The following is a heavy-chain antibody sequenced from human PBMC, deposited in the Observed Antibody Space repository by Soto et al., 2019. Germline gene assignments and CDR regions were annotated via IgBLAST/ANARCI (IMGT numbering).Heavy chain of an antibody. CDR3: ARTDCSGGSCYGLGYYYYYGMDV. V-gene: IGHV1-69*01. Sequence: QVQLVQSGAEVKKPGSSVKVSCKASGGTFSSYAISWVRQAPGQGLEWMGGIIPIFGTANYAQKFQGRVTMSADESTSTAYMELSSLRSEDTAVYYCARTDCSGGSCYGLGYYYYYGMDVWGQGTTVTVSS. D-gene: IGHD2-15*01. CDR1: GGTFSSYA. CDR2: IIPIFGTA. J-gene: IGHJ6*02.